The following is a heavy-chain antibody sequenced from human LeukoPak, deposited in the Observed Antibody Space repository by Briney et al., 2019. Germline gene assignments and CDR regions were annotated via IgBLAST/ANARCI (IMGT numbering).Heavy chain of an antibody. V-gene: IGHV3-21*04. CDR1: GFTFSSYS. J-gene: IGHJ4*02. CDR2: ISSSSSYI. CDR3: ARSLYSGSPGFDY. Sequence: GGSLRLSCAASGFTFSSYSMNWVRQAPGKGLEWVSSISSSSSYIYYADSVKGRFTISRDNAKNSLYLQMNSLRAEDTALYYCARSLYSGSPGFDYWGQGTLVTVSS. D-gene: IGHD1-26*01.